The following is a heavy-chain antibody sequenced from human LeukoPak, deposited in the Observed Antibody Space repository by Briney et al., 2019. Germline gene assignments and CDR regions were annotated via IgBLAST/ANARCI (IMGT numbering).Heavy chain of an antibody. CDR1: GASIRSYF. V-gene: IGHV4-59*01. D-gene: IGHD5-12*01. CDR2: VYDNDIS. J-gene: IGHJ3*02. CDR3: ARGLVLATDDAFDI. Sequence: SETLSLTCSVSGASIRSYFWSWIRQSPGKGLEWIGYVYDNDISNFNPSLESRVTILVDRSKSQFSLKLRSVTAADTAVYYCARGLVLATDDAFDIWGTGTMVTVSS.